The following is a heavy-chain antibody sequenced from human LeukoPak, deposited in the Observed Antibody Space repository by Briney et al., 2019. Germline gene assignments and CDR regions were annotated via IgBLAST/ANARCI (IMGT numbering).Heavy chain of an antibody. J-gene: IGHJ4*02. V-gene: IGHV3-21*01. Sequence: PGGSLRLSCAASGITFTSSSMTWFRQAPGKGLEWVSSISSSGSYIYFADSLKGRFTISRDNAKNSLYLQMNSLRAEDTAVYYCARADTTGGYYFDYWGQGTLVTVSS. CDR2: ISSSGSYI. CDR1: GITFTSSS. CDR3: ARADTTGGYYFDY. D-gene: IGHD4-17*01.